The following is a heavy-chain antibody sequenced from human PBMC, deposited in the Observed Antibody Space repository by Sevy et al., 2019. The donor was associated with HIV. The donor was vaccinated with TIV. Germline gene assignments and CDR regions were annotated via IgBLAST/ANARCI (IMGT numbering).Heavy chain of an antibody. D-gene: IGHD1-7*01. Sequence: GGSLRLSCAASGFTFSKYWMGWVRQPPGKGLEWVANIKQDAGQKYYVDSVKGRFTISRDNAKNSLYLQMNSLRAEDTAVYFCARDDGNYYFHYWGQGTLVTVSS. CDR3: ARDDGNYYFHY. J-gene: IGHJ4*02. CDR2: IKQDAGQK. CDR1: GFTFSKYW. V-gene: IGHV3-7*01.